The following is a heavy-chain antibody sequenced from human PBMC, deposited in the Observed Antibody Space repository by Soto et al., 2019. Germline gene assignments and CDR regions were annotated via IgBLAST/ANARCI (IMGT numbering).Heavy chain of an antibody. V-gene: IGHV1-18*04. D-gene: IGHD2-2*01. J-gene: IGHJ6*02. CDR3: AGDRGCSRTSCYSGVYYYYGMDV. Sequence: GASVKVSCKASGYSFSSYGISWVRQAPGQGLEWMGWISGYNGNTNYAQKVQGRVTMTTDTSTSTAYMELRSLRSDDTAVYYCAGDRGCSRTSCYSGVYYYYGMDVWGQGTTVTVSS. CDR2: ISGYNGNT. CDR1: GYSFSSYG.